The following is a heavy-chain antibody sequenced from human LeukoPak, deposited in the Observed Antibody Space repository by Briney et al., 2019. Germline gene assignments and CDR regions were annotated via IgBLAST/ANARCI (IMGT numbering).Heavy chain of an antibody. CDR3: ARDVRVY. CDR2: ISYDGSNK. Sequence: GGSLRLPCAASGLTFSSYAMHWVRQAPGKGLEWVAVISYDGSNKYYADSVKGRFTISRDNSKNTLYLQMNSLRAEDTAVYYCARDVRVYWGQGTLVTVSS. J-gene: IGHJ4*02. D-gene: IGHD2/OR15-2a*01. V-gene: IGHV3-30-3*01. CDR1: GLTFSSYA.